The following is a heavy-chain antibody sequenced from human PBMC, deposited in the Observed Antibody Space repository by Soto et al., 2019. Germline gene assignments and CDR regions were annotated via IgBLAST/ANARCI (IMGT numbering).Heavy chain of an antibody. D-gene: IGHD6-6*01. CDR2: ISAYNGNT. J-gene: IGHJ6*02. V-gene: IGHV1-18*01. CDR1: GYTFTSYG. CDR3: ARDPSIAELARMDYYYGMDV. Sequence: QVQLVQSGAEVKKPGASVKVSCKASGYTFTSYGISWVRQAPGQGLEWMGWISAYNGNTNYAQKLQGRVTMTTDTSTSTVYMELRSLRSDDTAVYYCARDPSIAELARMDYYYGMDVWGQGTTVTVSS.